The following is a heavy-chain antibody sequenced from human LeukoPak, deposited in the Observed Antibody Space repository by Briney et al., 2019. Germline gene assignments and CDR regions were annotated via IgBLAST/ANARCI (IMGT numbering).Heavy chain of an antibody. J-gene: IGHJ4*02. Sequence: GASVKVSCKASGYTFTGYYMHWVRQAPGQGLEWMGWINPNSGGRNYAQKFQGRVTMTRDTSISTAYMELSRLRSDDTAVYYCARKLGRDYDSSGYYGFDYWGQGTLVTVSS. CDR1: GYTFTGYY. CDR2: INPNSGGR. D-gene: IGHD3-22*01. CDR3: ARKLGRDYDSSGYYGFDY. V-gene: IGHV1-2*02.